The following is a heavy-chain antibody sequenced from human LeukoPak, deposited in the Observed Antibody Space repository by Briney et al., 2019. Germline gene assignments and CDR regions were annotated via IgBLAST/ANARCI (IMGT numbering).Heavy chain of an antibody. CDR1: GGTFSSYA. Sequence: SENVSCTASGGTFSSYAISWVRQAPRQGLEWMGAIIPIFGTSNYAQKFQGRVTITPDESTSTAYMELSSLRSEDTAVYYCARGLVVVDSGPYYFDYWGQGTLVTVSS. J-gene: IGHJ4*02. CDR2: IIPIFGTS. V-gene: IGHV1-69*13. D-gene: IGHD3-22*01. CDR3: ARGLVVVDSGPYYFDY.